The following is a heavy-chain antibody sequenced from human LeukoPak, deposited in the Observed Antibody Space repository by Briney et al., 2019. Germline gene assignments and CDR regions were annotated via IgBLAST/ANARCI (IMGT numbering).Heavy chain of an antibody. CDR3: ARAVVDSSEDYFDY. D-gene: IGHD3-22*01. CDR1: GGSIRSNY. J-gene: IGHJ4*02. CDR2: TYYSGST. V-gene: IGHV4-59*01. Sequence: SETLSLNCTVSGGSIRSNYWSWIRQSPGKGLEWIGYTYYSGSTNYNPSLKSRVTITVDTSENQFSLRLSSVTAADTAVYYCARAVVDSSEDYFDYWGQGTLVTVSS.